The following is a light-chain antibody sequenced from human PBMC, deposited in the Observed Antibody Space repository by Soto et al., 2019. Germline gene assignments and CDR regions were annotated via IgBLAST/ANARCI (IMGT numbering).Light chain of an antibody. Sequence: EVLLTQSPFTLSLSPGERATLSFRASQSFRGLLAWYQQKPGQAPRLLIYDAYNRATGIPPRFSGSGSGTDFTLTISSLEPEDSAVYYCQQRHMWPITFGQGTRLEIK. CDR3: QQRHMWPIT. CDR2: DAY. J-gene: IGKJ5*01. V-gene: IGKV3-11*01. CDR1: QSFRGL.